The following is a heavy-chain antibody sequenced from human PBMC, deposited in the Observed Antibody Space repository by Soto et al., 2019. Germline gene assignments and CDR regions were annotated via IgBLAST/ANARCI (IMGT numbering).Heavy chain of an antibody. Sequence: QLQVQESGPGLVKPSETLTLTCTVSGGSISSSAYFWGWIRQPPGKGLEWIGNIYYTGRTSYNPSLKSRITISRDTSKHGFSLKLSSVTAADASVYFCARIYSGYDDAGAFDIWGQGTMVTVSS. V-gene: IGHV4-39*01. J-gene: IGHJ3*02. D-gene: IGHD5-12*01. CDR1: GGSISSSAYF. CDR2: IYYTGRT. CDR3: ARIYSGYDDAGAFDI.